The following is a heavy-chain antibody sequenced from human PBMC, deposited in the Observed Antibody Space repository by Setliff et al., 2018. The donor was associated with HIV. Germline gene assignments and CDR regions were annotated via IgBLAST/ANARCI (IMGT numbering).Heavy chain of an antibody. CDR2: MNPKSANT. J-gene: IGHJ4*02. D-gene: IGHD3-10*01. Sequence: ASVKVSCKASGYTFSSHDINWVRQATGQGLEWMGTMNPKSANTAYAQKFQGRVTMTRNTSISTAYMELSSLRSEDTAVYYCARQTYYYGSGGLKFDYWGQGTLVTVSS. CDR1: GYTFSSHD. V-gene: IGHV1-8*02. CDR3: ARQTYYYGSGGLKFDY.